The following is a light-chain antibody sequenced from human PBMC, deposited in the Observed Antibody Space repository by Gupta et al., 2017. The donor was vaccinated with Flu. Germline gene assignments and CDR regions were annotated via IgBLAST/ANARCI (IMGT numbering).Light chain of an antibody. CDR3: AAQDATLSSYV. V-gene: IGLV1-47*01. J-gene: IGLJ1*01. Sequence: RVSNSASVTSSNIGSNYLRWYHQPPAPAPKLLIYRNNNRHSAVPARFSGSNSATSAALPTIWLRAEDEADYYCAAQDATLSSYVIGSGTTVTVL. CDR1: SSNIGSNY. CDR2: RNN.